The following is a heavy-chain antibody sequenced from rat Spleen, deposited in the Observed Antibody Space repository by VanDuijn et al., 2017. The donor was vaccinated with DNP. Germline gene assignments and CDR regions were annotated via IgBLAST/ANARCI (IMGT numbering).Heavy chain of an antibody. D-gene: IGHD1-2*01. V-gene: IGHV3-3*01. CDR3: ARSGTKAANWFTY. CDR2: INSAGST. CDR1: GDSITSSYR. Sequence: EVQLQESGPGLVRPSQSLSLPCSVTGDSITSSYRWNWIRKFPGNELEWMGYINSAGSTNYNPSLKSRNSITRDTSKNQFFLQVNSVTAEDTATYYCARSGTKAANWFTYWGQGTLVTVSS. J-gene: IGHJ3*01.